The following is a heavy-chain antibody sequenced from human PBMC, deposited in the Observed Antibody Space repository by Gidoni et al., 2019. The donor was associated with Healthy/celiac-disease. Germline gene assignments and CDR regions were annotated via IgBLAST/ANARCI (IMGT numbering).Heavy chain of an antibody. CDR1: GYTFTGSD. Sequence: QVQLVQSGAEVTKPGAAVKVSRKASGYTFTGSDTHWVRQAPGQGLEWMGWINPNRGGTNYAQQFPGWVTMTSDTSISTAYMELSRLRSDDTAVYYCARAWPPLYSSGWYSHWGQGTLVTVSS. CDR3: ARAWPPLYSSGWYSH. V-gene: IGHV1-2*04. CDR2: INPNRGGT. D-gene: IGHD6-19*01. J-gene: IGHJ4*02.